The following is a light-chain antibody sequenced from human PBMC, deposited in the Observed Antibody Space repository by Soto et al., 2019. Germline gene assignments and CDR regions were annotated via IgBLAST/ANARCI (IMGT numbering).Light chain of an antibody. Sequence: EIVLTQSPGTLSLSPGERATLSCRASQSISSSYLAWYQQKPGQPPRLLLYRTFSRATGMPDRFSGSGSGTGFTLSNSRLESEDFAVYFCQQFSSSPLAFGGGTKVEI. CDR1: QSISSSY. CDR3: QQFSSSPLA. J-gene: IGKJ4*01. V-gene: IGKV3-20*01. CDR2: RTF.